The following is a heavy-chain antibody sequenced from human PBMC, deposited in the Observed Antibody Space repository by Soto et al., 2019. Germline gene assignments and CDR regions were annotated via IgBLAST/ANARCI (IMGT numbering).Heavy chain of an antibody. V-gene: IGHV4-59*12. D-gene: IGHD5-12*01. CDR1: GDSISEYY. J-gene: IGHJ4*02. CDR2: IYYSGGT. Sequence: SETLSLTCTVSGDSISEYYWSWIRQPPGKGLEWIGYIYYSGGTYYNPSLKSRVTISVDTSKNQFSLKLTSVTAADTAVYFCARDRGATIFDFWGRGTLVTVAS. CDR3: ARDRGATIFDF.